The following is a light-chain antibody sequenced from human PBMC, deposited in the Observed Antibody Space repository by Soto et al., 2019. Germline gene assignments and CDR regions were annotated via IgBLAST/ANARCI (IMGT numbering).Light chain of an antibody. CDR3: CSHAVIYTAVL. CDR2: DVS. CDR1: SSDVGGHNF. J-gene: IGLJ7*01. V-gene: IGLV2-11*01. Sequence: QSALTQPRSVSGSPGQSVTISCTGTSSDVGGHNFVSWYQQHPGKAPKFIIYDVSQRPSGVPDRFSGSKSGNTASLTISGLQAEDEADYYCCSHAVIYTAVLFGGGTQLTVL.